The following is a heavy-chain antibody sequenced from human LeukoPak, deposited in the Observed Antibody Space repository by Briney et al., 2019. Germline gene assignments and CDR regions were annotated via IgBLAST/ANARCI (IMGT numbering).Heavy chain of an antibody. CDR1: GFTFSRYT. V-gene: IGHV3-21*01. Sequence: GGSLRLSCAASGFTFSRYTMNWVRQVPGKGLEWVSSVSGTSSYRYYAESVKGRFSISRDDATNSVYLQMNSLRVEDTAVYYCARDASPYDSINWFDPWGQGTLVTVSS. D-gene: IGHD3-3*01. CDR2: VSGTSSYR. CDR3: ARDASPYDSINWFDP. J-gene: IGHJ5*02.